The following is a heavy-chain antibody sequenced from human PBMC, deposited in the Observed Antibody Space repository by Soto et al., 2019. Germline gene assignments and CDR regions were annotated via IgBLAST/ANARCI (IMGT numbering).Heavy chain of an antibody. D-gene: IGHD3-10*01. J-gene: IGHJ6*02. CDR3: ARSPNYYYYGFDV. Sequence: SETLSLTCTVSGGSVSSGDYFWSWLRQSPGKRLEWIAYIYYSGSTNYNPSLKSRATISVDTSKSQVSLTLTSTTAADAALYYCARSPNYYYYGFDVWGQGTAVTVSS. V-gene: IGHV4-61*08. CDR1: GGSVSSGDYF. CDR2: IYYSGST.